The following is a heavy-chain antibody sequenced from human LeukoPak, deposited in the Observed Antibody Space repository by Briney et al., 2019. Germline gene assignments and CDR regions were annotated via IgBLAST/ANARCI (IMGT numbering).Heavy chain of an antibody. D-gene: IGHD3-22*01. Sequence: SETLSLTCTVSGDSITAYYWNWVRQPPGKGLEWIGYIHYTGKNFYNPSLKSRITMSVDTSKSQFSLKLSSVTAADTAVYYRARDEGSGYYRLDYWGQGTLVTVSS. CDR3: ARDEGSGYYRLDY. CDR1: GDSITAYY. J-gene: IGHJ4*02. V-gene: IGHV4-59*01. CDR2: IHYTGKN.